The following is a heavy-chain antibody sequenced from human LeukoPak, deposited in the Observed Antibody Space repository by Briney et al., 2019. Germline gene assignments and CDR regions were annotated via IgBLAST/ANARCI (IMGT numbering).Heavy chain of an antibody. CDR3: AREVVGATDWYYYYGMDV. CDR2: IKQDGSEK. J-gene: IGHJ6*02. CDR1: GFTFSSYW. V-gene: IGHV3-7*01. Sequence: GGSLRLSCAASGFTFSSYWMSWVRQAPGKGLEWVANIKQDGSEKHYVDSVKGRFTISRDNAKNSLYLQMSSLRAEDTAVYYCAREVVGATDWYYYYGMDVWGQGTTVTVSS. D-gene: IGHD1-26*01.